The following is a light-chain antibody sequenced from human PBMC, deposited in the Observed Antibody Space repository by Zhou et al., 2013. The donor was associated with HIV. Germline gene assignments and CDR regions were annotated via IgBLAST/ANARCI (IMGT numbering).Light chain of an antibody. Sequence: IQLTQSPSSVSASVGDRVTITCRASHDISSWLAWYQQKPGKAPQLLIYAASSLETGVPSRFIGSGSGTDFTLTISGLQSEDFATYYCQQANSFPYTFGQGTRLEIK. CDR3: QQANSFPYT. V-gene: IGKV1D-12*01. CDR1: HDISSW. CDR2: AAS. J-gene: IGKJ2*01.